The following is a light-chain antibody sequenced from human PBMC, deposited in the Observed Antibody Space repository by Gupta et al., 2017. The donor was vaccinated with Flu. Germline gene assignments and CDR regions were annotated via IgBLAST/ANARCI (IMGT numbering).Light chain of an antibody. CDR1: SSNIGGNT. J-gene: IGLJ2*01. CDR3: GALDDSLNGSV. Sequence: RVTISCSGSSSNIGGNTVNWYQQDPGTAPKLLIYTNNQRPSVVPDRFSASKSGTAASLGIRGLQAEDEAAYYWGALDDSLNGSVFGVGTKVTV. CDR2: TNN. V-gene: IGLV1-44*01.